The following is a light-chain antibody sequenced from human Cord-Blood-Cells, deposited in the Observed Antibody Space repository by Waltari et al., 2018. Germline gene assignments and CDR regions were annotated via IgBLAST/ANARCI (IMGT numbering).Light chain of an antibody. J-gene: IGLJ1*01. Sequence: QSALTQPPSASGSPGQSVTISCTGTSSDVGGYNYVSWYQQHPGKAPKLMIYKVIQRPSGVPDRFSGSKSGNTASLTVSGLQAEDEADYYCSSYAGSNYVFGTGTKVTVL. V-gene: IGLV2-8*01. CDR3: SSYAGSNYV. CDR2: KVI. CDR1: SSDVGGYNY.